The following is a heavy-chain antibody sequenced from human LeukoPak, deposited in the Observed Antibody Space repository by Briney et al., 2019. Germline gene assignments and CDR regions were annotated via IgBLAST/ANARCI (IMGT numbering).Heavy chain of an antibody. Sequence: GGSLRLSCAASGFTFSDSAMNWVRQAPGKGLEWVSSINNVASHLYYADSVRGRFTISRDNAKNSVSLQMNNLRAEDTAVYYCARDATQYLRYGYFDSWGQGILVTVSS. CDR1: GFTFSDSA. V-gene: IGHV3-21*01. D-gene: IGHD3-9*01. J-gene: IGHJ4*02. CDR3: ARDATQYLRYGYFDS. CDR2: INNVASHL.